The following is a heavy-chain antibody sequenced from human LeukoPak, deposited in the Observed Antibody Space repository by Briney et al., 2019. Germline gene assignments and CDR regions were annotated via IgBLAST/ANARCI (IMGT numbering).Heavy chain of an antibody. Sequence: GGSLRLSCAASGFTFSSYEMNWVRQAPGKGLEWVSYISSSGSTIYYADSVKGRFTISRDNAKNSLYLQMNSLRAEDTAVYYCARGTRGYSYGYDGMGGRPRHYFDYWGQGTLVTVSS. D-gene: IGHD5-18*01. V-gene: IGHV3-48*03. CDR3: ARGTRGYSYGYDGMGGRPRHYFDY. CDR2: ISSSGSTI. CDR1: GFTFSSYE. J-gene: IGHJ4*02.